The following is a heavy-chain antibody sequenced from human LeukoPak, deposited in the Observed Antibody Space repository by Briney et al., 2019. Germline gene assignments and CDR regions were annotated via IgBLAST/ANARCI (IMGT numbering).Heavy chain of an antibody. CDR2: IYYSGST. CDR1: GGSISSYY. J-gene: IGHJ6*02. Sequence: SETLSLTCTVSGGSISSYYWIWIRQPPGKGLVWIGYIYYSGSTNYNPSLKSRVTISVDTSKNQFSLKLSSVTAADTAVYYCARGTVTGTFYYYYGMDVWGQGTTVTVSS. CDR3: ARGTVTGTFYYYYGMDV. V-gene: IGHV4-59*13. D-gene: IGHD1-14*01.